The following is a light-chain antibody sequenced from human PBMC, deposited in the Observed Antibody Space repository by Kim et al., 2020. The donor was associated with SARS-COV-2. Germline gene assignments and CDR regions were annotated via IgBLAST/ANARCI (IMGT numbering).Light chain of an antibody. J-gene: IGLJ2*01. CDR2: EVS. Sequence: GQSGPISCTGTSSDVGGYTDVSWYRQLPGKAPKLMINEVSKRHSGVPDGFSGSRTGNTASLSVSGLQAEDEADDCCSSYAGSNNLVFGGGTQLTVL. CDR1: SSDVGGYTD. CDR3: SSYAGSNNLV. V-gene: IGLV2-8*01.